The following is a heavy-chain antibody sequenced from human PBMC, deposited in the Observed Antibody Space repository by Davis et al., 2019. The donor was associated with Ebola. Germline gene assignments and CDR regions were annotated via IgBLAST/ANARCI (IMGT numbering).Heavy chain of an antibody. V-gene: IGHV3-21*01. CDR3: VKEVLRYSYGDY. CDR1: EFSLSDYS. Sequence: GESLKISCAASEFSLSDYSMIWVRQAPGKGLERVSFISPDSNYINHGDSVKGRFAISRDNAKNSLYLQMNSLRVEDTAVYYCVKEVLRYSYGDYWGQGTLVTVSS. D-gene: IGHD5-18*01. J-gene: IGHJ4*02. CDR2: ISPDSNYI.